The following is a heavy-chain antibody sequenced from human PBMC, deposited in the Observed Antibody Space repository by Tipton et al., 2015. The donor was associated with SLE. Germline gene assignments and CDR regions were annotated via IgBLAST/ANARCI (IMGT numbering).Heavy chain of an antibody. V-gene: IGHV4-39*01. CDR1: GGSISGSRNY. CDR3: ARQYSSSSDYFDY. CDR2: IYYSGST. D-gene: IGHD6-6*01. J-gene: IGHJ4*02. Sequence: GLVKPSETLSLTCTVSGGSISGSRNYWGWIRQSPGKGLEWIGNIYYSGSTYYNPSLKSRVTISVDTSKNQFSLKLTSVTAADTAVYYCARQYSSSSDYFDYWGQGTLVTVSS.